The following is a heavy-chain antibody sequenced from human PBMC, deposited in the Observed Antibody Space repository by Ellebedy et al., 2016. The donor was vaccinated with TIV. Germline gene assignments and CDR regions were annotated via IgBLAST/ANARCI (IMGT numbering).Heavy chain of an antibody. Sequence: GESLKISCAASGFVFSSYTMWWVRQTPGKGLEWVAVTSFDGKNNHYADPVKGRFTISRDNSQNTLYLHMHSLRDEDTAVYYCARAPYSSGWSAIGYFDLWGQGALVTVSS. J-gene: IGHJ4*02. V-gene: IGHV3-30*04. D-gene: IGHD6-19*01. CDR2: TSFDGKNN. CDR3: ARAPYSSGWSAIGYFDL. CDR1: GFVFSSYT.